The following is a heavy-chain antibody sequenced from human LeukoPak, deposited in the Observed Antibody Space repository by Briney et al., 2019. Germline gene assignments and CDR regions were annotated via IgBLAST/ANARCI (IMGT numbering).Heavy chain of an antibody. D-gene: IGHD3-16*01. J-gene: IGHJ4*02. CDR2: MNPDNDDT. Sequence: GASVKVSCKTSGYTFSGYDINWVRQAPGQGLEWMGYMNPDNDDTGYARKFQGRVTITRDTSISTAYMELSSLRSEDTAVYYCARGDRVSGGTDFWGQGTLVTVSS. CDR1: GYTFSGYD. CDR3: ARGDRVSGGTDF. V-gene: IGHV1-8*03.